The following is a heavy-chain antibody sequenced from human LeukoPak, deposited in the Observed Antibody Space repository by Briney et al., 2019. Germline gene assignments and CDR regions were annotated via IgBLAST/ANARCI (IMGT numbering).Heavy chain of an antibody. V-gene: IGHV1-46*01. J-gene: IGHJ4*02. D-gene: IGHD2-15*01. CDR3: ARELRRGCSGGSCYPPYY. Sequence: GASVKVSCKASGYTFTSYYMLWVRQAPGQGLEWMGIINPSGGSTSYAQKFQGRVTMTRDTSTSTVYMELSSLRSADTAVYYCARELRRGCSGGSCYPPYYWGQGTLVTVSS. CDR2: INPSGGST. CDR1: GYTFTSYY.